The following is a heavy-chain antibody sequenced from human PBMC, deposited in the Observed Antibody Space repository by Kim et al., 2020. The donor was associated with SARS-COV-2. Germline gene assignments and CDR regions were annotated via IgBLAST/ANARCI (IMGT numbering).Heavy chain of an antibody. Sequence: GGSLRLSCAASGFTFSTYALNWVRQAPGKGLEWVSSITVNGAGTFYANTVRGRFTVSRDDSENTVYLQMNSLRAEDTAVYYCARSIPYWYFDLWGRGALVSVSS. CDR3: ARSIPYWYFDL. CDR2: ITVNGAGT. J-gene: IGHJ2*01. D-gene: IGHD2-2*02. V-gene: IGHV3-23*01. CDR1: GFTFSTYA.